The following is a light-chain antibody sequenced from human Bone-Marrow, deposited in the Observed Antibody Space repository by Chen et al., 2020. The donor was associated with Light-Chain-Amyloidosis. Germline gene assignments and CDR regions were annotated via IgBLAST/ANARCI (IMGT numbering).Light chain of an antibody. CDR1: QSISSY. CDR2: AAS. V-gene: IGKV1-39*01. J-gene: IGKJ3*01. CDR3: QQTYSIPFT. Sequence: DIRMTQSPSSLSASVGDRVTITCRASQSISSYLNWYQQKPGIAPKLLIYAASSLQSGVPSRFSGSGSGTDFTLTISSLQPEDFATYYCQQTYSIPFTFGPGTKVDIK.